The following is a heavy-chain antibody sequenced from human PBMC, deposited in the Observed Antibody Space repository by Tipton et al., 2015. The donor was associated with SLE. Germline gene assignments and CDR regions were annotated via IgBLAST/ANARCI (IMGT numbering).Heavy chain of an antibody. CDR2: ISPHNGNT. D-gene: IGHD2-15*01. Sequence: QSGAEVKKPGASLKVSCKASDNAFASYGFTWVRQAPGQGLEWMGWISPHNGNTNYAQKFQGRITMTTDTSTNTVYMELRSLRSDDTAVYYCARRDFVATAGFNYFDPWGQGTLVTVSS. V-gene: IGHV1-18*04. J-gene: IGHJ5*02. CDR3: ARRDFVATAGFNYFDP. CDR1: DNAFASYG.